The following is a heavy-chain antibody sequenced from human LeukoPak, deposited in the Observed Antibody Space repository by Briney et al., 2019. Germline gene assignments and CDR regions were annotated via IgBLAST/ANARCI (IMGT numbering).Heavy chain of an antibody. CDR2: INHSGST. CDR3: ARGVVRGVIRGNFNWFDP. J-gene: IGHJ5*02. CDR1: GGSFSGYY. D-gene: IGHD3-10*01. Sequence: SETLSLTCAVYGGSFSGYYWGWIRQPPGKGLEWIGEINHSGSTNCNPSLKSRVTISVDTSKNQFSLKLSSVTAADTAVYYCARGVVRGVIRGNFNWFDPWGQGTLVTVSS. V-gene: IGHV4-34*01.